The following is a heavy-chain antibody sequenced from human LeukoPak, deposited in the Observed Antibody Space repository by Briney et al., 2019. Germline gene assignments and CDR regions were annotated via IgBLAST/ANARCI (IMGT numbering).Heavy chain of an antibody. CDR3: AREYYRSFDY. CDR1: GNSIGTTYY. D-gene: IGHD2/OR15-2a*01. CDR2: IYYTGTT. V-gene: IGHV4-39*07. J-gene: IGHJ4*02. Sequence: SETLSLTCSVSGNSIGTTYYWGVIRQPPGKGLEWIAAIYYTGTTYYKPSLTSRVTISEDTSKNQFSLKLSSVTAADTAVYYCAREYYRSFDYWGQGTLVTVSS.